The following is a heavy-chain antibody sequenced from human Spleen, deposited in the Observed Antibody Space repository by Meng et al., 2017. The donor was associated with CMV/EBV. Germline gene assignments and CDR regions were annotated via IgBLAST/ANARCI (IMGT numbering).Heavy chain of an antibody. V-gene: IGHV3-48*04. CDR3: ANDVFDV. J-gene: IGHJ3*01. CDR2: ISSSSSTR. Sequence: GSLKISCAASGFTVSSNYMSWVRQVLGKGLEWISYISSSSSTRYDADSVKGRFTISRDNAKKSLYLQMNSLRAEDTAVYYCANDVFDVWGQGTMVTVSS. CDR1: GFTVSSNY.